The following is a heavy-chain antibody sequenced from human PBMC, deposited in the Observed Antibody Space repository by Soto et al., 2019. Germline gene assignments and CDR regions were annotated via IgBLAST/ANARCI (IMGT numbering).Heavy chain of an antibody. Sequence: EVQLLESGGGLVQPGGSLRLSCAASGFTFSSYAMNWVRQAPGKGLEWVSVISGSGGSTYYADVVKGRFTISRDNAKNTLYRQMTSLSAADTAVYYCAKRATGTYVDYWGQGTLVTVSS. CDR1: GFTFSSYA. CDR2: ISGSGGST. J-gene: IGHJ4*02. V-gene: IGHV3-23*01. CDR3: AKRATGTYVDY. D-gene: IGHD1-1*01.